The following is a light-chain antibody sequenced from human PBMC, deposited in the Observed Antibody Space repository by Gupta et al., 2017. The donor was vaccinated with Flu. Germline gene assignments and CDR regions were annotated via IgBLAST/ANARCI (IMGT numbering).Light chain of an antibody. V-gene: IGLV1-47*01. CDR1: SSNIGSNY. J-gene: IGLJ3*02. CDR3: AAWDDSLSGSWV. Sequence: QSVLTQPPSASGTPGQRVTISCSGSSSNIGSNYVYWYQQLPGTAPKLLIYRNNQRPSGVPDRFSGPKSGTSASLAISGLRSEDEADYYCAAWDDSLSGSWVFGGGTKLTVL. CDR2: RNN.